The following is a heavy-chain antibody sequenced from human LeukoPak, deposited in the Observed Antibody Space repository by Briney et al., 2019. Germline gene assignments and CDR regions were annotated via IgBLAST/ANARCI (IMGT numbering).Heavy chain of an antibody. CDR3: ARGTSTMVRGVKRGSNWFDP. CDR2: IYYSGST. Sequence: SETLSLTCTVSGGSISSYYWSWIRQPPGKGLEWIGYIYYSGSTNYNPSLKSRVTISVDTSKNQFSLKLSSVTAADTAVYYCARGTSTMVRGVKRGSNWFDPWGQGTLVTVSS. D-gene: IGHD3-10*01. CDR1: GGSISSYY. J-gene: IGHJ5*02. V-gene: IGHV4-59*01.